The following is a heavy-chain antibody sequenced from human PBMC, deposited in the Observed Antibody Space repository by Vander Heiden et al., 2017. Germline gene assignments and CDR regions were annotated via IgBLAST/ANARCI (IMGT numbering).Heavy chain of an antibody. D-gene: IGHD6-6*01. CDR2: ISYDGSSK. Sequence: QVQPVDSGGGVATPGMPRTPYCAASRFPPSLYATLWVRQAPGKGPEWESSISYDGSSKYYADSVQGRFTISRDNSNNTVYLQMNSLRGEDTSVYYCSRGADGSSSGREFDHWGQGTLVTVSS. J-gene: IGHJ4*02. CDR1: RFPPSLYA. V-gene: IGHV3-30-3*01. CDR3: SRGADGSSSGREFDH.